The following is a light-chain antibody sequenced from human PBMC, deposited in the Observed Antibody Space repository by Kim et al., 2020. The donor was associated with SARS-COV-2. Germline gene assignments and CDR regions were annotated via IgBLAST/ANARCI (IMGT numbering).Light chain of an antibody. V-gene: IGKV3-20*01. CDR2: GAS. CDR3: QQYGSSLT. Sequence: EIVLTQSPGTLSLSPGERATLSCRASQSVSSSYLAWYQQKPGQAPRLLIYGASSRATGIPDRFSGSGSGTDFTLTISRLEPEDFAVYYCQQYGSSLTLGGGTKVDNK. CDR1: QSVSSSY. J-gene: IGKJ4*01.